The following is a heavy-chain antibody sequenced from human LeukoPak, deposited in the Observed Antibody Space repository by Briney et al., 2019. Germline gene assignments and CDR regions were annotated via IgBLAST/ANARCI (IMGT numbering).Heavy chain of an antibody. J-gene: IGHJ4*02. V-gene: IGHV3-9*03. Sequence: GESLRLSCAASGFTFTTYWMSWVRQAPGKGLEWVSGISWNSGSIGYADSVKGRFTISRDNAKNSLYLQMNSLRGEDMALYYCAKGLVGSSIADFFDYWGQGILVTVSS. CDR3: AKGLVGSSIADFFDY. D-gene: IGHD6-6*01. CDR2: ISWNSGSI. CDR1: GFTFTTYW.